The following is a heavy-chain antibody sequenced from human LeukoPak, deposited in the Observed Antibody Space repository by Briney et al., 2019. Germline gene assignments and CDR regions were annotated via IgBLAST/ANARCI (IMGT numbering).Heavy chain of an antibody. V-gene: IGHV3-53*01. D-gene: IGHD3-10*01. Sequence: PGGGQTLSCPASGFTFSSNYMRWVRQAAGKGREYVAVLYHVGGTYSPDSVRGRFTISRDNYKTTLYLQMNSLRVEDTAVDYCVHGWESYGSGSSEFLDDWGQGRLVTVSS. CDR1: GFTFSSNY. CDR3: VHGWESYGSGSSEFLDD. CDR2: LYHVGGT. J-gene: IGHJ4*02.